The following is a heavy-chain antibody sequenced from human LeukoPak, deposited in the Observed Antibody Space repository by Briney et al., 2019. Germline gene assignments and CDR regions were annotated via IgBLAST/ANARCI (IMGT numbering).Heavy chain of an antibody. CDR2: IWSDGRNK. Sequence: LTGGSLRLSCAASGFTFSNYGMNWVRQAPGKGLEWVAVIWSDGRNKYYADSVKGRFTISRDNAENSLFLQMNSLRVEDTAMYYCARGLYGSGRRSLMAHWGQGTLVTVSS. CDR1: GFTFSNYG. V-gene: IGHV3-33*01. J-gene: IGHJ4*02. D-gene: IGHD3-10*01. CDR3: ARGLYGSGRRSLMAH.